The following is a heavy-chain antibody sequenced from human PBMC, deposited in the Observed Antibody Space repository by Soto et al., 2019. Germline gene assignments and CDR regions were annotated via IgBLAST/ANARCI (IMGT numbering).Heavy chain of an antibody. J-gene: IGHJ5*02. D-gene: IGHD2-2*01. CDR3: AKDPTGVPAAVNGMWFDP. Sequence: VQLVESGGGLVQPGRSLRLSCVGSGFTFGDYAMHWVRQVPGKGLEWVSGISWTSTTVGYADSVKGRFTISRDNAKNSLYLQMNSLRVEDTALYYCAKDPTGVPAAVNGMWFDPWGQGTLVTVSS. CDR2: ISWTSTTV. V-gene: IGHV3-9*01. CDR1: GFTFGDYA.